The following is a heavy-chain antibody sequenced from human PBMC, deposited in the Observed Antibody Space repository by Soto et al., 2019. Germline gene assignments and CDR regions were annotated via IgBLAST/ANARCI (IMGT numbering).Heavy chain of an antibody. D-gene: IGHD4-17*01. J-gene: IGHJ5*02. V-gene: IGHV2-5*02. CDR3: AHRGVDYVGTDWFDP. CDR2: IYWDDHK. Sequence: QITLKESGPTLVKPTQTLTLTCTFSGFSLSTSGVGVGWIRQPPGKALEWLALIYWDDHKRYSPSLKSRLTLTKDTPKNQVVLTMTTMDPVDTATYYCAHRGVDYVGTDWFDPWGQGTLVTVSS. CDR1: GFSLSTSGVG.